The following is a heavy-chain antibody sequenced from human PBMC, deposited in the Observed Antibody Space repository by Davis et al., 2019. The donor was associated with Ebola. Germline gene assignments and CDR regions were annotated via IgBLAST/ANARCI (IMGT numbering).Heavy chain of an antibody. J-gene: IGHJ3*02. V-gene: IGHV4-4*02. CDR1: GGSVSSDKW. Sequence: PSETLSLTCAVSGGSVSSDKWWTWVRQPPGKGLEWIGEIFYTGKTSYIPSLKSRVTISMDTSKNQFSLKLSSVTAADTAVYYCARQVSRSGLYSHAFDIWGQGTMVTVSS. CDR3: ARQVSRSGLYSHAFDI. D-gene: IGHD2-15*01. CDR2: IFYTGKT.